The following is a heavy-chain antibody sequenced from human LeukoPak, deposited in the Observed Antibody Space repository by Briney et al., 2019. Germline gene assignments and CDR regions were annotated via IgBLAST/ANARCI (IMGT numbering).Heavy chain of an antibody. V-gene: IGHV3-7*05. CDR2: IKEDGSET. CDR3: ARDQGWQQFDY. Sequence: PGGSLRLSCAASGFTFSSNWMTWVRQAPGKGLERVANIKEDGSETYYVDSVKGRFTISRDNAKNSLYLQMNSLRAEDTAVYYCARDQGWQQFDYWGQGTLVTVSS. J-gene: IGHJ4*02. CDR1: GFTFSSNW. D-gene: IGHD4-23*01.